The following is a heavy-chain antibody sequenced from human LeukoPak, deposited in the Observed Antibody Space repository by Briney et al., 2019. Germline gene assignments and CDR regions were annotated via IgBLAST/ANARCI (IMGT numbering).Heavy chain of an antibody. Sequence: GASVTVSFMASGYTFTSYDINWVRQAAGQGLEWMGWMNHNSGNTGYAQKFQGTVTMTRNTSISTAYMELNSLRSEDTAVYYCARVRRMGDRWFDPWGQGTLVTVSS. J-gene: IGHJ5*02. V-gene: IGHV1-8*01. CDR3: ARVRRMGDRWFDP. D-gene: IGHD1-26*01. CDR1: GYTFTSYD. CDR2: MNHNSGNT.